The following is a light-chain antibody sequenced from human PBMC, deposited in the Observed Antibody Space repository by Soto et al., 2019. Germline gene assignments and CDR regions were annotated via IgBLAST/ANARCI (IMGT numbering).Light chain of an antibody. Sequence: EVEWPKSPGTLSLSPGERATLSCRASQSINSKLAWYQQKPGQAPRLLIYDVSSRATGTPERFSGSGSGTDFTLNIGRLEPEDFAVYYCQQYGTSPLTFGGGTKVDIK. CDR2: DVS. CDR1: QSINSK. CDR3: QQYGTSPLT. V-gene: IGKV3-20*01. J-gene: IGKJ4*01.